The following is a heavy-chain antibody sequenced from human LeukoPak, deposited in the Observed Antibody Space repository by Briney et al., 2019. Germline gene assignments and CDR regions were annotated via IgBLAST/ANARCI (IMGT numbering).Heavy chain of an antibody. Sequence: GESLKISCQGSGYSFTNKWIGWVRPMPGKGLEWMGSIYPGDSDTTYSPSFQGQVTISADKSINTAYLQWSSLRASDTAMYYCARFIGGGDYFDSWGQGTLVAVSS. CDR1: GYSFTNKW. V-gene: IGHV5-51*01. J-gene: IGHJ4*02. CDR2: IYPGDSDT. D-gene: IGHD3-16*02. CDR3: ARFIGGGDYFDS.